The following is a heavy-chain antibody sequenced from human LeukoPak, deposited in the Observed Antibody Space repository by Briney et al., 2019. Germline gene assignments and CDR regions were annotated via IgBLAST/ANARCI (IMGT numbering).Heavy chain of an antibody. CDR3: ARHLYCTTTTCSYFDC. J-gene: IGHJ4*02. D-gene: IGHD2/OR15-2a*01. Sequence: PGGSLQISFQGSGLTFPGYCSGWVRQVPGKGLEWMGIIYPGDAATRYSPPFQGQVTISADKSINTAYLQWSSLKASDTAMYYCARHLYCTTTTCSYFDCWGQGTLVTVSS. CDR2: IYPGDAAT. CDR1: GLTFPGYC. V-gene: IGHV5-51*01.